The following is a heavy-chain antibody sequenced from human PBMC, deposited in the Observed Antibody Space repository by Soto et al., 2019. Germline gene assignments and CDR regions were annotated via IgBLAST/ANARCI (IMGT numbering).Heavy chain of an antibody. V-gene: IGHV3-33*01. CDR3: SRETSDVTFDY. D-gene: IGHD2-21*01. CDR2: VWYDGDEN. Sequence: QVQLVESGGGVVQPGRSLRLSCLASGFSLRNYVMHWVRRAPGKGLEWVALVWYDGDENYYADSVKGRFTISRDISGNILYLHMNSLSADDTAVYYCSRETSDVTFDYWGQGTLVTVSS. J-gene: IGHJ4*02. CDR1: GFSLRNYV.